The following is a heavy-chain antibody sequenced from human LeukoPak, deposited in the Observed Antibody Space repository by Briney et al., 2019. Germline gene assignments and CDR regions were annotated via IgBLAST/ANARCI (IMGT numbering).Heavy chain of an antibody. CDR3: ARRQKGDYYYYMDV. CDR2: ISAYNGNT. CDR1: GYTFTSYG. Sequence: ASVKVSCKASGYTFTSYGISWVRQAPGQGFEWMGWISAYNGNTNYAQKLQGRVTMTTDTSTSTAYMELRSLRSDDTAVYYCARRQKGDYYYYMDVWGKGTTVTISS. V-gene: IGHV1-18*01. J-gene: IGHJ6*03.